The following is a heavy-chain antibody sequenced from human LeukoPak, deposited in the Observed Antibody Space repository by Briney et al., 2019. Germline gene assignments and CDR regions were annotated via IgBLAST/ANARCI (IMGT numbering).Heavy chain of an antibody. Sequence: PSETLSLTCTVSGGSISSSSYYWGWIRQPPGKGLEWIASIYYSGSTYYNPSFKSRVTISVDTSKNQFSLKLSSVTAADTAVYYCARDRVGATGYWGQGTLVTVSS. D-gene: IGHD1-26*01. J-gene: IGHJ4*02. CDR2: IYYSGST. CDR3: ARDRVGATGY. V-gene: IGHV4-39*07. CDR1: GGSISSSSYY.